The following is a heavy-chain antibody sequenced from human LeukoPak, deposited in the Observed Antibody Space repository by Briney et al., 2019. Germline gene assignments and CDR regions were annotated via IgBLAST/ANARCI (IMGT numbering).Heavy chain of an antibody. J-gene: IGHJ4*02. V-gene: IGHV4-61*02. CDR2: IYTNGDT. D-gene: IGHD4-17*01. Sequence: PSEXLSXTCTVSGGSFSRVGYFWSWIRQPAGTGLEWIGRIYTNGDTNYNPSLKSRVTMSVDTSTNQFSLKLSSVTAADTAVYNCARERRDDYVSFDYWGQGTLVSVSS. CDR1: GGSFSRVGYF. CDR3: ARERRDDYVSFDY.